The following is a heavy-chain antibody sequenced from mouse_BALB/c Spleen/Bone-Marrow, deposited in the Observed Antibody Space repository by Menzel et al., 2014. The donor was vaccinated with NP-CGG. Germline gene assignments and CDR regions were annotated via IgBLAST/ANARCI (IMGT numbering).Heavy chain of an antibody. CDR2: INPSSGYT. V-gene: IGHV1-4*01. Sequence: QVQLKHSGAELARPGASVKMSCKASDYTFTSYTMHWVKQRPGQGLEWIGYINPSSGYTNYNQKFKDKATLTADKSSSTAYMQLSSLTSEDSAVYYCARSNGNYVLAYWGQGTLVTVSA. D-gene: IGHD2-1*01. CDR1: DYTFTSYT. J-gene: IGHJ3*01. CDR3: ARSNGNYVLAY.